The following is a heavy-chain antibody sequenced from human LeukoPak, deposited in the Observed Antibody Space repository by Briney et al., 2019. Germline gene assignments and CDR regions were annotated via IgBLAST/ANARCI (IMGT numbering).Heavy chain of an antibody. J-gene: IGHJ4*02. CDR1: GFTFSSYV. Sequence: GGSLRLSCAASGFTFSSYVMSWIRQAPGKGLEWVSSISDNGGSTYYADSVKGRFTISRDNSKNTLYPQMNSLRAEDTAVYYCAKNGKYYDILTGYYLDDYWGQGALVTVSS. CDR3: AKNGKYYDILTGYYLDDY. V-gene: IGHV3-23*01. D-gene: IGHD3-9*01. CDR2: ISDNGGST.